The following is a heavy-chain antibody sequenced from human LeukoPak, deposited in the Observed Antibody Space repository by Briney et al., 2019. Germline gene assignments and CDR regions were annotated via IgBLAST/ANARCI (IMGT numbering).Heavy chain of an antibody. D-gene: IGHD3-22*01. CDR2: IYTSGST. V-gene: IGHV4-4*08. CDR1: GGSISSYY. CDR3: AREVDYYDSSLHDAFDI. J-gene: IGHJ3*02. Sequence: SETLSLTCTVSGGSISSYYWSWIRQPPGKGLEWIGYIYTSGSTNYNPSLKSRVTISVDTSKNQFSLKLSSVTAADTAVYYCAREVDYYDSSLHDAFDIWGQGTMVTVSS.